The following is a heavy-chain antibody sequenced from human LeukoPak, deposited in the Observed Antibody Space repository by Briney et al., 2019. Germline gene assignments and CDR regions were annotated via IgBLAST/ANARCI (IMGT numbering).Heavy chain of an antibody. D-gene: IGHD3-10*01. CDR2: MNPNSGNT. Sequence: GASVKVSCKASGYTFTSYDINWVRQATGQGLEWMGWMNPNSGNTGYAQKFQGRVTMTRNTSISTAYMELSSLRSEDTAVYYCARVREVEYYYGSGDCDYWGQGTLVTVSS. CDR3: ARVREVEYYYGSGDCDY. CDR1: GYTFTSYD. V-gene: IGHV1-8*01. J-gene: IGHJ4*02.